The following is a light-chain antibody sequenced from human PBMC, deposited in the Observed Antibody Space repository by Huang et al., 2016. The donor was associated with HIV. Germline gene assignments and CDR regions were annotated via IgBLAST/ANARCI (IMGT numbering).Light chain of an antibody. CDR3: QQTYTPLT. J-gene: IGKJ4*01. V-gene: IGKV1-39*01. CDR2: AAS. CDR1: QKINTY. Sequence: VHITCRVSQKINTYLNWYQQKPGKPPKLLISAASTLRGGVPSRFSGSGSGTDFTLTISDLPPDDFATYCCQQTYTPLTFGGGTKVDIK.